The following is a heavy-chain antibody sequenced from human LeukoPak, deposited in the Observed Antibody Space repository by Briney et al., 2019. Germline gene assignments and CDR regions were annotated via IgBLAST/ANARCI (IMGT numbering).Heavy chain of an antibody. D-gene: IGHD6-13*01. V-gene: IGHV4-34*01. Sequence: SETLSLTCAVYGGSFSGYYWSWIRQPPGKGLEWIGEINHSGSTNYNPSLKSRVTISLDTSKNQFFLRLSSVTAADTAVYYCARRSDSSWNFDFWGQGMLVTVSS. J-gene: IGHJ4*02. CDR1: GGSFSGYY. CDR2: INHSGST. CDR3: ARRSDSSWNFDF.